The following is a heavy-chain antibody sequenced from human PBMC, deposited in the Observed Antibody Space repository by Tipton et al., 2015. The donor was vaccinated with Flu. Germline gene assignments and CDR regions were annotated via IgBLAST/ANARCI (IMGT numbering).Heavy chain of an antibody. J-gene: IGHJ3*02. Sequence: TLSLTCTVSGGSISSGGYYWSWIRQHPGKGLEWIGYIYYSGSTYYNPSLKSRVTISVDTSKNQFSLKLSSVTAADTAVYYCASYYYGSGSYRGDAFDIWGQGTMVTVSS. CDR3: ASYYYGSGSYRGDAFDI. CDR2: IYYSGST. D-gene: IGHD3-10*01. CDR1: GGSISSGGYY. V-gene: IGHV4-31*03.